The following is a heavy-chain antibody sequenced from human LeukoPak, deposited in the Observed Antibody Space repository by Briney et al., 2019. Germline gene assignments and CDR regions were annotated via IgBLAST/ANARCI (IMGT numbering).Heavy chain of an antibody. Sequence: PGGSLRPSCAASGFTFSTYAMTWVRQAPGKGLEWVSTITASRDYTYYADSVKGRFTISRDDSKNTLYLQMSSLRAEDTALYHCAKGKLAFDSWGQGTLVTVSS. J-gene: IGHJ4*02. CDR3: AKGKLAFDS. CDR2: ITASRDYT. V-gene: IGHV3-23*01. CDR1: GFTFSTYA.